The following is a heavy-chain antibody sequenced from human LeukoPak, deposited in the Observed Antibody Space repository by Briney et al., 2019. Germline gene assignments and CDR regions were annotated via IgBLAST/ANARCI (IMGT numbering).Heavy chain of an antibody. CDR3: AGGILLAQGDY. CDR2: AHSSGNT. Sequence: PSETLSLTCTVSGGSISDYYWSWVRQPPGKGLEWIAYAHSSGNTAYSPSLKGRATISIDTSRNQFSLNLNSLTAADTAVYYCAGGILLAQGDYWGQGTLVTVSS. D-gene: IGHD2/OR15-2a*01. V-gene: IGHV4-4*08. CDR1: GGSISDYY. J-gene: IGHJ4*02.